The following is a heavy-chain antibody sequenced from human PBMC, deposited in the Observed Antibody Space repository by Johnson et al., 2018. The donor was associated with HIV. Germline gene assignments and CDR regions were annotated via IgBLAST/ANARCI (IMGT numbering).Heavy chain of an antibody. CDR1: GFTFDDYA. V-gene: IGHV3-66*01. CDR2: IYSGGKT. CDR3: TTGVFHAFDM. D-gene: IGHD1-1*01. J-gene: IGHJ3*02. Sequence: VQLVESGGGLVQPGRSLRLSCAASGFTFDDYAMHWVRQAPGKGLEWVSGIYSGGKTYYADSVKGRFTISRDNSKNTLYLQMNSLRAEDTAVYYCTTGVFHAFDMWGQGTMVTVSS.